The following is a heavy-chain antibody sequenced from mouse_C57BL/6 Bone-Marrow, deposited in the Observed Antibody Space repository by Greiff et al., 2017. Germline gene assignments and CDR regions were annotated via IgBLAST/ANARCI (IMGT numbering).Heavy chain of an antibody. V-gene: IGHV14-4*01. Sequence: VQLQQSGAELVRPGASVKLSCTASGFNIKDDYMHWVKQRPEQGLEWIGWLDPENGDTEYASKFQGKATITADTSSNTAYLQLSSLTSEDTAVYYCTTKGGRYFDVWGTGTTVTVSS. D-gene: IGHD1-1*02. CDR3: TTKGGRYFDV. CDR1: GFNIKDDY. J-gene: IGHJ1*03. CDR2: LDPENGDT.